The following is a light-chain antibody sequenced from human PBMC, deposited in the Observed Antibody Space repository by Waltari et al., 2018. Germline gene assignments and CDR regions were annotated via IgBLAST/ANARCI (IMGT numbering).Light chain of an antibody. CDR3: VIYMGDGISV. CDR2: MTY. V-gene: IGLV8-61*01. CDR1: SKSDTTYYY. Sequence: QTVVIQEPSFSVSPGGTVTLTCSFNSKSDTTYYYPSWYQQTPGQAPRMLIYMTYSRSFGVPDRFSGSILGNKAALTITGARPDDEGTYYCVIYMGDGISVFGGGTKLTVL. J-gene: IGLJ3*02.